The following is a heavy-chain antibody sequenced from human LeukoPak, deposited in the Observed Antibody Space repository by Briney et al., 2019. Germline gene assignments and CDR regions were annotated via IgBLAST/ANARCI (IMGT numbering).Heavy chain of an antibody. V-gene: IGHV4-38-2*02. CDR2: IYHSGST. J-gene: IGHJ6*03. D-gene: IGHD4-11*01. CDR1: GYSISSGYY. CDR3: ARITGADYSNYENYYYYMDV. Sequence: PSETLSLTCTVSGYSISSGYYWGWIRQPPGKGLEWIGSIYHSGSTYYNPSLKSRVTISVDTSKNQFSLKLSSVTAADTAVYYCARITGADYSNYENYYYYMDVWGKGTTVTVSS.